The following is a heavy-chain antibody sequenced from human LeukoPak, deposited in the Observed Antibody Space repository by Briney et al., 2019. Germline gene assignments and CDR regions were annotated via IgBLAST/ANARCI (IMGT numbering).Heavy chain of an antibody. J-gene: IGHJ4*02. CDR3: AKDFSSSGWYDY. V-gene: IGHV3-23*01. D-gene: IGHD6-19*01. CDR2: ISGSGGST. CDR1: GFTFSSYW. Sequence: GGSLRLSCAASGFTFSSYWMSWVRQAPGKGLEWVSAISGSGGSTYYADSVKGRFTISRDNSKNTLYLQMNSLRAGDTAVYYCAKDFSSSGWYDYWGQGTLVTVSS.